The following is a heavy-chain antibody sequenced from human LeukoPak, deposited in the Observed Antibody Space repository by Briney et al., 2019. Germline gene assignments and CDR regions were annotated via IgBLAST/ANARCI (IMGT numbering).Heavy chain of an antibody. CDR2: ISYSGGT. J-gene: IGHJ4*02. CDR3: ARHYRGSSSWRMYYFDY. CDR1: GDSVSSGGSY. Sequence: PPQTLSLTCTVSGDSVSSGGSYWSWVRQPPGKGLEWIGYISYSGGTYFNPSLQSRVTISVDTSKNQFSLKLSSVTAADTAVYYCARHYRGSSSWRMYYFDYWGQGTLVTVSS. D-gene: IGHD1-26*01. V-gene: IGHV4-30-4*01.